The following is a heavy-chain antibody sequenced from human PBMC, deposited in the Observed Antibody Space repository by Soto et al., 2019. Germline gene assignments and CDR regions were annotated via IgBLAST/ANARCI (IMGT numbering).Heavy chain of an antibody. J-gene: IGHJ4*02. V-gene: IGHV1-69*02. CDR2: IFPLTDIP. CDR1: GGTFRNYP. CDR3: ARGPLVVLNYFES. Sequence: QVQLVQSGTEVKKPGSSVKVSCKASGGTFRNYPINWVRQAPGQGLEWMGSIFPLTDIPDYAQNFQARLTIPADKSTSTPYMERSSLTSDDTAMYFCARGPLVVLNYFESWGQGTLVTVSS.